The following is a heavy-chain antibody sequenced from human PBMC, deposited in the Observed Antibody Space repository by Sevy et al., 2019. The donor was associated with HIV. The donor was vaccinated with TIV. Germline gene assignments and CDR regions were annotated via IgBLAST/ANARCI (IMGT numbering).Heavy chain of an antibody. D-gene: IGHD2-2*01. Sequence: GGSLRLSCAASGFTFSDYYMSWIRQAPGKGLEWVSYISTSGKTIYYADSVKGRFTISRDNAKNALNLQMNSLRAEDTPVYYCAGAEIGCDRTSGSVDGFDAWGQGTLVTVSS. J-gene: IGHJ5*02. CDR1: GFTFSDYY. CDR2: ISTSGKTI. CDR3: AGAEIGCDRTSGSVDGFDA. V-gene: IGHV3-11*01.